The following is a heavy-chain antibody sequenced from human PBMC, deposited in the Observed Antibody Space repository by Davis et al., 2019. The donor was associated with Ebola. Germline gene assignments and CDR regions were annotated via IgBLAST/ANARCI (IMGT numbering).Heavy chain of an antibody. Sequence: GGSLRLSCAASGFTFSSHAMSWVRQALGKGLEWVSGIGGSGGSTNYADSVKGRFTISRDNSKNTLYLQMNSLRAEDTAVYYCARHDYGDSHFDYWGQGTLVTVSS. CDR3: ARHDYGDSHFDY. V-gene: IGHV3-23*01. CDR1: GFTFSSHA. D-gene: IGHD4-17*01. J-gene: IGHJ4*02. CDR2: IGGSGGST.